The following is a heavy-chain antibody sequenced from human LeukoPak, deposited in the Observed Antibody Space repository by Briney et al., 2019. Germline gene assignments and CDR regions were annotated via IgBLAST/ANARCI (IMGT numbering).Heavy chain of an antibody. D-gene: IGHD7-27*01. CDR2: INHSGST. CDR1: GGSFSGYY. V-gene: IGHV4-34*01. CDR3: AKELNRGLPDY. Sequence: SETLSLTCAVYGGSFSGYYWSWIRQPPGKGLEWIGEINHSGSTNYNPSLKSRVTISVDTSKNQFSLKLSSVTAADTAVYYCAKELNRGLPDYWGQGTLVTVPS. J-gene: IGHJ4*02.